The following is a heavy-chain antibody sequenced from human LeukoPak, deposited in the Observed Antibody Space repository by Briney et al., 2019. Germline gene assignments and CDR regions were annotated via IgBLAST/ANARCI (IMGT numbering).Heavy chain of an antibody. CDR2: ISGSSTYT. J-gene: IGHJ4*02. V-gene: IGHV3-11*06. Sequence: GGSLRLSCAASGFTFSDYYMTWIRQAPGKGLEWVSYISGSSTYTNYADSVKGRFTISRDNAKNSLYLQMNSLRAEDTAVYYCARDTTYGSGSYSFDYWGQGTLVTVSS. D-gene: IGHD3-10*01. CDR1: GFTFSDYY. CDR3: ARDTTYGSGSYSFDY.